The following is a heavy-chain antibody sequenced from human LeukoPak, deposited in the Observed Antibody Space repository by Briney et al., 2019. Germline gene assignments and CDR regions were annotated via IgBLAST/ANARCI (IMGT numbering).Heavy chain of an antibody. CDR3: ARLKPPQGDAFEN. Sequence: SETLSLTCTVSGGSISSYYWSWIRQPPGKGLEWIGYIYHSGSTNYNPSLKSRVTISVDTSKNQFSLKLSSVTAADTAVYYCARLKPPQGDAFENWGQGTMVNGSS. V-gene: IGHV4-59*01. CDR1: GGSISSYY. J-gene: IGHJ3*02. CDR2: IYHSGST.